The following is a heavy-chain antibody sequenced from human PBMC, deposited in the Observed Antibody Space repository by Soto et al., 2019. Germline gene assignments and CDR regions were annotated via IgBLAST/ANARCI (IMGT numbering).Heavy chain of an antibody. V-gene: IGHV4-30-4*01. CDR3: ASGGGYFDY. Sequence: SETLSLTCTVSGASIRTGDLDWSWIRQPPGKGLEWIGFVHSVVTTFYSPSLMNRVTISVDMSKNQFSLRLTSVTVADTAVYYCASGGGYFDYWGRGTLVTVSS. D-gene: IGHD3-16*01. CDR1: GASIRTGDLD. J-gene: IGHJ4*02. CDR2: VHSVVTT.